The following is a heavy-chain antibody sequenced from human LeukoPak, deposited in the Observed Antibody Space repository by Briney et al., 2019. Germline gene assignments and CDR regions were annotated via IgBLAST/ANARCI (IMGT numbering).Heavy chain of an antibody. CDR3: TTAYSRDFDY. CDR2: IKSKTDGWTT. Sequence: GGSLRLSCAASGFTFSNAWMSWVRQAPGKGLEWVGRIKSKTDGWTTDYAAPVKGRFTISRDDSKNTLYLQMNSLKTEDTAVYYCTTAYSRDFDYWGQGTLVTVSS. CDR1: GFTFSNAW. J-gene: IGHJ4*02. D-gene: IGHD6-13*01. V-gene: IGHV3-15*01.